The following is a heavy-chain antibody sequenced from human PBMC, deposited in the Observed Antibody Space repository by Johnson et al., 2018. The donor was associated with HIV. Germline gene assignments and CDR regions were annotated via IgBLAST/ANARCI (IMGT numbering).Heavy chain of an antibody. J-gene: IGHJ3*02. CDR3: ARGGFDIVGGTIGWSAFDI. CDR1: GFTVSSNY. V-gene: IGHV3-30*03. CDR2: VSYDGSTK. Sequence: QAQLVESGGGVVQPGRSLRLSCAASGFTVSSNYKSWVRQATGKGLEWVAVVSYDGSTKYYADSVKGRFTISRDNSENTLYLQMNSLRAEDTAVYYCARGGFDIVGGTIGWSAFDIWGQGTMVTVSS. D-gene: IGHD1-26*01.